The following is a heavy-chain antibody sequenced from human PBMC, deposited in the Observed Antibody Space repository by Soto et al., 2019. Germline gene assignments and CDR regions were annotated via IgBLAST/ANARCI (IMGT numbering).Heavy chain of an antibody. CDR1: GFSFSNYY. J-gene: IGHJ4*02. CDR2: INSDGSRT. CDR3: TDPFAVDNVF. V-gene: IGHV3-74*01. D-gene: IGHD5-12*01. Sequence: LRLSCAASGFSFSNYYMHWVRQAPGKGLVWVSHINSDGSRTTYAESVKGRFTISRDNAKNKLYLQMSSLRAEDTAVYYCTDPFAVDNVFWAPGNLVTVSS.